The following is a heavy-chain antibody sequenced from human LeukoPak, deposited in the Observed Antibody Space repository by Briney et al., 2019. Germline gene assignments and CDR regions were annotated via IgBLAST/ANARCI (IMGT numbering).Heavy chain of an antibody. Sequence: GGSLRLSCVASGFPFSSYWMTWVRQAPGKGLEWVANIKQDGSKKSYVGSVKGRFTISRDNAKNSLYLQMNSLRAEDTAIYYCTRVGYIDEGIDYWGQGTLVTVSS. D-gene: IGHD5-24*01. J-gene: IGHJ4*02. CDR2: IKQDGSKK. CDR1: GFPFSSYW. V-gene: IGHV3-7*04. CDR3: TRVGYIDEGIDY.